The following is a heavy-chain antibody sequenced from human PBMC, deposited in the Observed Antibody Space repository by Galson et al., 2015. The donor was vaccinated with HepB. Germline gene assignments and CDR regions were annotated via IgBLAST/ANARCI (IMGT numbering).Heavy chain of an antibody. Sequence: SVKVSCKASGGTFSSYAISWVRQAPGQGLEWMGGIIPIFGTANYAQKFQGRVTITADESTSTAYMELSSLRSEDTAVYYCASTLEVSGWYPGYYYYGMDVWGQGTTVTVSS. CDR3: ASTLEVSGWYPGYYYYGMDV. CDR2: IIPIFGTA. CDR1: GGTFSSYA. D-gene: IGHD6-19*01. V-gene: IGHV1-69*13. J-gene: IGHJ6*02.